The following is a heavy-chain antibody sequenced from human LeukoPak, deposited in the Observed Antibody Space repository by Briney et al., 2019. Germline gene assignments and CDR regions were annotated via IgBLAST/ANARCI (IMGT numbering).Heavy chain of an antibody. D-gene: IGHD3-10*01. J-gene: IGHJ4*02. CDR3: ARTYGSGSPFDY. Sequence: SXXVSCKASGGTFISYTISWVRQAPGQGLEWMGRIIPILGIANYAKKFQGRVTNTADKYTRTEYMEMRSLRSEDTAVYYCARTYGSGSPFDYWGQGTLVTVSS. V-gene: IGHV1-69*02. CDR2: IIPILGIA. CDR1: GGTFISYT.